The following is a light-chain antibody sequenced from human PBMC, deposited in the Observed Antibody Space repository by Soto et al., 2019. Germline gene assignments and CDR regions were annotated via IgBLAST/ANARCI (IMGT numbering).Light chain of an antibody. CDR2: GAS. CDR1: QSVSSGY. J-gene: IGKJ5*01. V-gene: IGKV3-20*01. Sequence: EIVLTQSPGTLSLSPGERATLSCRAGQSVSSGYLAWYQQKPGQAPRLLIYGASNRATDIPDRFSGRGSGTDFTLTISRLEPEDFAVYYCQQYGSSPPSSTFGQGTRLEIK. CDR3: QQYGSSPPSST.